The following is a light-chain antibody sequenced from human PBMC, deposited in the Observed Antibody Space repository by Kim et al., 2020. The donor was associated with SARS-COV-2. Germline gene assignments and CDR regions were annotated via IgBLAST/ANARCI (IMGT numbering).Light chain of an antibody. CDR2: GAS. J-gene: IGKJ2*01. CDR3: LQYGSSPRT. Sequence: LSPGERATLSCRASQSVSSSYLAWYQQKPGQAPRLLIYGASSRATGIPDRFSGSGSGTDFTLTISRLEPEDFAVYYCLQYGSSPRTFGQGTKLEI. CDR1: QSVSSSY. V-gene: IGKV3-20*01.